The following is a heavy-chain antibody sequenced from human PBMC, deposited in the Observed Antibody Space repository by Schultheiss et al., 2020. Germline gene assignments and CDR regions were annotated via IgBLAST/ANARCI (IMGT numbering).Heavy chain of an antibody. CDR1: GGSISSGGYY. J-gene: IGHJ4*02. D-gene: IGHD2-15*01. V-gene: IGHV4-31*03. CDR3: ARYGVVGAIAPYYFDY. Sequence: SETLSLTCTVSGGSISSGGYYWSWIRQHPGKGLEWIGYIYYSGSTYYNPSLKSRVTISVDTSKNQFSLKLSSVTAADTAVYYCARYGVVGAIAPYYFDYWGQGTLVTVSS. CDR2: IYYSGST.